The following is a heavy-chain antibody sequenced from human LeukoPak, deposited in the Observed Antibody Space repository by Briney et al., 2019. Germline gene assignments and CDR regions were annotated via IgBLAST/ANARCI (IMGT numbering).Heavy chain of an antibody. CDR1: GFTFSSYA. CDR3: AKGVGPSAPNGRVFDF. CDR2: ISGSGGST. Sequence: GGSLRLSCAASGFTFSSYAMSWVRQAPGKGLEWVSAISGSGGSTYYADSVRGRFTISRDNSKNTLYLQMNSLRAEDTAVYYCAKGVGPSAPNGRVFDFWGQGILVTVSS. J-gene: IGHJ4*02. V-gene: IGHV3-23*01. D-gene: IGHD2-2*01.